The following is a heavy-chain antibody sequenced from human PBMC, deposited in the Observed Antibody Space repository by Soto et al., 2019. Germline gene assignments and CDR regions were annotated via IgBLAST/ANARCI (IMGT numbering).Heavy chain of an antibody. J-gene: IGHJ6*02. V-gene: IGHV4-39*01. CDR3: ARRPIGDYDFWSGYSFYYYYVMAV. CDR2: IYYSGST. Sequence: RSLTCTGSGGSISSSSYYWCWIRQPPGKGLEWIGSIYYSGSTYYNPSLKSRVTISVDTSKNQFSLKLSSVTAADTAVYYCARRPIGDYDFWSGYSFYYYYVMAVSGQGTTVTV. D-gene: IGHD3-3*01. CDR1: GGSISSSSYY.